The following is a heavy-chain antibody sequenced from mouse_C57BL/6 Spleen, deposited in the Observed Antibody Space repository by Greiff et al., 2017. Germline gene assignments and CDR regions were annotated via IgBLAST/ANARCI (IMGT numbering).Heavy chain of an antibody. CDR3: TRGEGYFDY. CDR2: IDPETGGT. J-gene: IGHJ2*01. V-gene: IGHV1-15*01. Sequence: VQLQQSGAELVRPGASVTLSCKASGYTFTDYEMHWVKQTPVHGLEWIGAIDPETGGTAYNQTFKGKAILTADKTSSTAYMELRSLTSEDSGVYYCTRGEGYFDYWGQGTTLTVSS. CDR1: GYTFTDYE.